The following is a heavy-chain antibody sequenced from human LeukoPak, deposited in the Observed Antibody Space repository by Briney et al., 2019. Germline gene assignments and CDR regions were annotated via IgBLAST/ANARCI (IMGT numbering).Heavy chain of an antibody. CDR3: ARVDRAMDTVY. CDR2: IYGGGST. V-gene: IGHV3-53*01. CDR1: GFTISSNW. J-gene: IGHJ4*02. D-gene: IGHD5-18*01. Sequence: GGSLTLSCAASGFTISSNWMSWVRQAPGKGLEWVSVIYGGGSTYYADSVKGRFTISRDNSKNTLYLQMNSLRAEDTAVYYCARVDRAMDTVYWGQGTLVTVSS.